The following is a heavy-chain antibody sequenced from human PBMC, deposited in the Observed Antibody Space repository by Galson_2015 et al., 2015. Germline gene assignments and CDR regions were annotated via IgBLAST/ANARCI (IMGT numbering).Heavy chain of an antibody. D-gene: IGHD2-15*01. Sequence: SLRLSCAASGFTFSSYWMNWVRQAPGKGPVWVSRIRGDGKIINYADSMKGRFTISRDNAKNTVYLQMNSLRVEDTAVYYCSRGLVVDSTLVCWGQGTQVTVSS. CDR3: SRGLVVDSTLVC. J-gene: IGHJ4*02. CDR1: GFTFSSYW. CDR2: IRGDGKII. V-gene: IGHV3-74*01.